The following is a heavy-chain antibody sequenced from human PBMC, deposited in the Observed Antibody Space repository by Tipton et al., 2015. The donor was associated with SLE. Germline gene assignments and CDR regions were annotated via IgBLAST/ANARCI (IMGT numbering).Heavy chain of an antibody. CDR1: GGSISSGSYY. J-gene: IGHJ3*02. CDR2: IYISGST. Sequence: LRLSCTVSGGSISSGSYYWSWIRQPAGKGLEWIGRIYISGSTNYTPSLKSRVTMSVDTSKNQFSLKLSSVTAADTAVYYCAGCGSGILDAFDIWGQGTMVTVSS. D-gene: IGHD3-10*01. V-gene: IGHV4-61*02. CDR3: AGCGSGILDAFDI.